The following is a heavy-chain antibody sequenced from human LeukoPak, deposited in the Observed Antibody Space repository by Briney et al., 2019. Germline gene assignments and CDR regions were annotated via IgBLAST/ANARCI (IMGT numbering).Heavy chain of an antibody. CDR2: IYPGDSDT. CDR3: VRLSTTPGTYFDY. CDR1: GYSFTSYW. Sequence: GESLKISCKGSGYSFTSYWIGWVRQMPGKGLEWMGIIYPGDSDTRYSPSFQGQVTISADKSISTAYLQGSSLQASYTAMYYCVRLSTTPGTYFDYWGQGTLVTVSS. D-gene: IGHD1/OR15-1a*01. V-gene: IGHV5-51*01. J-gene: IGHJ4*02.